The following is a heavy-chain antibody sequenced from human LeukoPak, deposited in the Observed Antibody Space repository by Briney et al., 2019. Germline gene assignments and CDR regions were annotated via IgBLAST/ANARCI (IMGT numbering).Heavy chain of an antibody. V-gene: IGHV3-66*01. CDR2: LYGGGNT. J-gene: IGHJ4*02. CDR1: GFTVSSDF. CDR3: ARGFVLGAAKNYFDY. D-gene: IGHD2-21*02. Sequence: GGSLRLSCAASGFTVSSDFMIWVRQAPGRGLEWVSILYGGGNTYYGGSVKDRFTISRDNSKNTLSLQMNSLRAEDTALYYCARGFVLGAAKNYFDYWGQGALVTVSS.